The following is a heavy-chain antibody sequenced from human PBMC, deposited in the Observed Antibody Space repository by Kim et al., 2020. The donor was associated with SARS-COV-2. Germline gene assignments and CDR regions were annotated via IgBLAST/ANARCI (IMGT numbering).Heavy chain of an antibody. CDR1: GFTFDDYA. Sequence: GGSLRLSCAASGFTFDDYAMHWVRQAPGKGLEWVSGISWNSGSIGYADSVKGRFTISRDNAKNSLYLQMNSLRAEDTALYYCAKDMPAYDSTKGGAFDIWGQGTMVTVSS. CDR3: AKDMPAYDSTKGGAFDI. J-gene: IGHJ3*02. CDR2: ISWNSGSI. D-gene: IGHD3-22*01. V-gene: IGHV3-9*01.